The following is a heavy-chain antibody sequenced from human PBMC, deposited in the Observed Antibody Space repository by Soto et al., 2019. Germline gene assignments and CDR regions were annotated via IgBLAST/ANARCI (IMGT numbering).Heavy chain of an antibody. CDR2: INHSGST. Sequence: QVQLQQWGAGLLKPSETLSLTCAVYGGSFSSYYWSWIRQPPGKGLEWIGEINHSGSTNYNPSLKSRVTISIDTSKNQFSMKLSAVTAADTAVYYCARGNRQRYYEFWSGYYKERLGFDHWGQGTLVTVSS. CDR1: GGSFSSYY. J-gene: IGHJ4*02. CDR3: ARGNRQRYYEFWSGYYKERLGFDH. D-gene: IGHD3-3*01. V-gene: IGHV4-34*01.